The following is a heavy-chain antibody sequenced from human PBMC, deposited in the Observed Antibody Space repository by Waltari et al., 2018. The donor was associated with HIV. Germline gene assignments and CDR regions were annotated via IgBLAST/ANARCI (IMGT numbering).Heavy chain of an antibody. CDR1: GFTFSSYA. V-gene: IGHV3-23*01. D-gene: IGHD5-18*01. CDR3: AAIPGWVTAMVSWYFDL. CDR2: ISGSGGST. J-gene: IGHJ2*01. Sequence: EVQLLESGGGLVQPGGSLRLSCAASGFTFSSYAMSWVRQAPGKGLEWVSAISGSGGSTYYADSVKGRFTISRDNSKNTLYLQMNSLRAEDTAVYYCAAIPGWVTAMVSWYFDLWGRGTLVTVSS.